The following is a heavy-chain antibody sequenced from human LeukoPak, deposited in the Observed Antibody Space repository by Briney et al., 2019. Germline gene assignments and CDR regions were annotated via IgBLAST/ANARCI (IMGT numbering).Heavy chain of an antibody. CDR2: IGTAGDT. CDR3: ARGSSYDILSRYYGMDV. Sequence: GVSLRLYCVASGFTFRSYDLFWLRQPTGKGLKWFSGIGTAGDTNYADSVKGRFTISRENAKNSLYLQMNSLRAGDTAVYYCARGSSYDILSRYYGMDVWGQGTTVTVSS. CDR1: GFTFRSYD. V-gene: IGHV3-13*04. D-gene: IGHD3-9*01. J-gene: IGHJ6*02.